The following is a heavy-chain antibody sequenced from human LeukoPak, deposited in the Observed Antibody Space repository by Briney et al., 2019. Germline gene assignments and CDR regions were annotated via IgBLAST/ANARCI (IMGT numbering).Heavy chain of an antibody. D-gene: IGHD2-2*01. CDR3: ARPGYCTSTSCPMRRAFDI. CDR2: INHSGST. Sequence: KPSETLSLTCAVYGGSSSGYYWSWIRQPPGRGLEWIGEINHSGSTNYNPSLKSRVTISVDTSKNQFSLKLSSVTAADTAVYYCARPGYCTSTSCPMRRAFDIWGQGTMVTVSS. V-gene: IGHV4-34*01. J-gene: IGHJ3*02. CDR1: GGSSSGYY.